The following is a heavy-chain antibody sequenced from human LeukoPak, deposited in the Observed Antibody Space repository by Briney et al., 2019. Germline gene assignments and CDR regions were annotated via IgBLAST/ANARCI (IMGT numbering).Heavy chain of an antibody. CDR2: INHSGST. Sequence: SETLSLPCAVYGGSFSGYYWSWIRQPPGKGLEWIGEINHSGSTNYNPSLKSRVTISVDTSKNQFSLKLSSVTAADTAVYYCARYEAVAGVFDYWGQGTLVTVSS. J-gene: IGHJ4*02. D-gene: IGHD6-19*01. CDR1: GGSFSGYY. V-gene: IGHV4-34*01. CDR3: ARYEAVAGVFDY.